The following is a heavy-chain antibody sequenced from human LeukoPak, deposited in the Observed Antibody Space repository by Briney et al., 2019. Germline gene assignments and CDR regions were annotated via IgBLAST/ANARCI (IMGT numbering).Heavy chain of an antibody. CDR1: GGSISSGDYY. D-gene: IGHD4-17*01. J-gene: IGHJ4*02. Sequence: PSQTLSLTCTVSGGSISSGDYYWSWIRQPPGKGLEWIGYIYYSGSTYYNPSLKSRVTISVDTSKNQFSLKLSSVTAADTAVYYCARSSDYGDNGLDYWGQGTLVTVSS. CDR2: IYYSGST. V-gene: IGHV4-30-4*01. CDR3: ARSSDYGDNGLDY.